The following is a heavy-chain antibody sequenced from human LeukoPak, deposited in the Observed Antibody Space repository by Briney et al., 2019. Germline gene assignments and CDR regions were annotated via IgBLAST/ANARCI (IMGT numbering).Heavy chain of an antibody. Sequence: GASVKVSCKASGGTFSSYAISWVRQAPGQGLEWMGRIIPILGIANYAQKFQGRVTITADKSTSTAYMELSSLRSEDTAVYYCAKDQCSGGTCYSMAYFDYWGQGTQVTVSS. CDR1: GGTFSSYA. D-gene: IGHD2-15*01. V-gene: IGHV1-69*04. CDR3: AKDQCSGGTCYSMAYFDY. J-gene: IGHJ4*02. CDR2: IIPILGIA.